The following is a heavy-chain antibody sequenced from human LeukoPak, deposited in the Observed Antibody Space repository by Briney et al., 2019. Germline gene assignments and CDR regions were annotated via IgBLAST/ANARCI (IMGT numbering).Heavy chain of an antibody. CDR1: GFTFSSYA. D-gene: IGHD3-16*01. Sequence: GGSLRLSCAASGFTFSSYAMSWVRQAPGKGLEWVSAISGSGGSTYYADSVRGRFTISRDNSKNTLYLQMNSLRAEDTAVYYCAKSPPDYDYVWGTASFDPWGQGTLVTVSS. J-gene: IGHJ5*02. CDR2: ISGSGGST. V-gene: IGHV3-23*01. CDR3: AKSPPDYDYVWGTASFDP.